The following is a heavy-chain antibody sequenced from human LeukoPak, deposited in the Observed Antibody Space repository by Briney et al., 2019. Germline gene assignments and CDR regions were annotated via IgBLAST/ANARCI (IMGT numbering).Heavy chain of an antibody. V-gene: IGHV3-30*01. J-gene: IGHJ5*02. D-gene: IGHD2-2*01. CDR2: ISYDGSSK. Sequence: TGGSLRLSCAASGFTFSSYAMSWVRQAPGKGLEWVAVISYDGSSKYYADSVKGRFTISRDNSKNTQYLQMNSLRAEDTAVYYCARDQGYCSSTSCYPSNWFDHWGQGTLVTVSS. CDR3: ARDQGYCSSTSCYPSNWFDH. CDR1: GFTFSSYA.